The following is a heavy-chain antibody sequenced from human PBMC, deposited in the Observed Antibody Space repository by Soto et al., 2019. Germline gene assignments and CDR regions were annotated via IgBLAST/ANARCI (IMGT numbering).Heavy chain of an antibody. D-gene: IGHD3-3*02. CDR2: ISWNSDTI. CDR3: AKDPEKLATIRSTFDS. CDR1: GFIFDDYA. V-gene: IGHV3-9*01. Sequence: GGSLRLSCAASGFIFDDYAMHWVRQGPGKGLEWVSGISWNSDTIGYADSVKGRFTISRDNAKNSLYLQMNSLRPEDTALYYCAKDPEKLATIRSTFDSWGQGTLVTVSS. J-gene: IGHJ4*02.